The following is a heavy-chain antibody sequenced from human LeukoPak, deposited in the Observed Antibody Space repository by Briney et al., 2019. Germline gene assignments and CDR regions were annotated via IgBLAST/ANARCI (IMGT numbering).Heavy chain of an antibody. CDR2: INSDGSSI. CDR3: ARGLVHDTSGYYSDY. D-gene: IGHD3-22*01. Sequence: GGSLRLSCAASGFTFNAFWMHWVRQAPGKGLGWVSRINSDGSSIAYADSVKDRFTISRDNAKNTLYLQMNSLKAEDAAVYYCARGLVHDTSGYYSDYWGQGTLVTVSS. J-gene: IGHJ4*02. CDR1: GFTFNAFW. V-gene: IGHV3-74*01.